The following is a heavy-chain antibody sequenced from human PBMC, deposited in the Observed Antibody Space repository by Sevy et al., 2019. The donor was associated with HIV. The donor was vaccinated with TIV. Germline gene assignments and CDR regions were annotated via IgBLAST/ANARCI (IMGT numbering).Heavy chain of an antibody. Sequence: SETLSLTCAVYGGSFSGYYWSWIRQPPGKGLEWIGEINHSGSTNYNPSLKSRVTISVDTSKNQFSLKLSSVTAADTAVYYCASARQKQWLVRWGQGTLVTVSS. D-gene: IGHD6-19*01. J-gene: IGHJ4*02. CDR1: GGSFSGYY. CDR2: INHSGST. V-gene: IGHV4-34*01. CDR3: ASARQKQWLVR.